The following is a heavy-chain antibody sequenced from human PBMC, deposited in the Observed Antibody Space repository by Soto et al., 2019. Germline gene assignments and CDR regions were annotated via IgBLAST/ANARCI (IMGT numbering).Heavy chain of an antibody. CDR1: GGSISSYY. CDR2: IYYSGST. Sequence: SETLSLTCTVSGGSISSYYWSWIRQPPGKGLEWIGYIYYSGSTNYNPSLKSRVTISVDTSKNQFSLKLSSVTAADTAVYYCARDHKEWLVQSGVGWFDPWGQGTLVTVSS. J-gene: IGHJ5*02. D-gene: IGHD6-19*01. V-gene: IGHV4-59*01. CDR3: ARDHKEWLVQSGVGWFDP.